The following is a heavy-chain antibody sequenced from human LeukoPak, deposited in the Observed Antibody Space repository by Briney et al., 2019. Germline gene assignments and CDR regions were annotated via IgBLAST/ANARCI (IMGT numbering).Heavy chain of an antibody. V-gene: IGHV3-23*01. CDR1: GFSFSSYA. CDR3: AKLYSSATADS. CDR2: LTGSGTDT. J-gene: IGHJ4*02. Sequence: GGSLRLSCAASGFSFSSYAMSWVRQAPGEGLQWVSVLTGSGTDTYYADSVKGRFTISRDNSKNTLYLQINSLTAADTAVYYCAKLYSSATADSWGQGTLVTVSS. D-gene: IGHD6-19*01.